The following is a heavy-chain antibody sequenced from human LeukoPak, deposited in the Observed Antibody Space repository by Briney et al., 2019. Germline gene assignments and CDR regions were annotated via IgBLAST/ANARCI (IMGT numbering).Heavy chain of an antibody. J-gene: IGHJ4*02. V-gene: IGHV4-39*07. CDR3: ARARRITMIVVVTPYFDY. D-gene: IGHD3-22*01. CDR1: GGSISSSSYY. CDR2: IYYSGST. Sequence: PSETLSLTCTVSGGSISSSSYYWGWIRQPPGKGLEWIGSIYYSGSTYYNPSLKSRVTISVDTSKNQFSLKLSSVTAADTAVYYCARARRITMIVVVTPYFDYWGQGTLVTVSS.